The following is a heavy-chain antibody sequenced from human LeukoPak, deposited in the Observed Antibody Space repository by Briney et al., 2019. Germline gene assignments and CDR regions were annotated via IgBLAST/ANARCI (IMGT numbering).Heavy chain of an antibody. CDR1: GFTFSSYA. Sequence: PGGSLRLSCAVSGFTFSSYAMSWVRQAPGKGLEWVSGISGSGGSTYYADSVKGRFTISRDNSKNTLYLQVNSLGAEDTAVYYCAKETYSSSFFDYWGQGAWSPSPQ. CDR3: AKETYSSSFFDY. V-gene: IGHV3-23*01. J-gene: IGHJ4*03. D-gene: IGHD6-13*01. CDR2: ISGSGGST.